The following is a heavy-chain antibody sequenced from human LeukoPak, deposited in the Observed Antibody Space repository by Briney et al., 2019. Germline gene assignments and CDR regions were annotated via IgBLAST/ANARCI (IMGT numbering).Heavy chain of an antibody. J-gene: IGHJ5*02. V-gene: IGHV4-34*01. CDR2: INHSGST. Sequence: SETLSLTCSVYGGSFSGYYWSWIRQSPGKALEWIGEINHSGSTNYNPSLKSRVTISVDTSKNQFSLKLSSVTAADTAVYYCARRQYYYGSGSYDPWGQGTLVTVSS. CDR1: GGSFSGYY. CDR3: ARRQYYYGSGSYDP. D-gene: IGHD3-10*01.